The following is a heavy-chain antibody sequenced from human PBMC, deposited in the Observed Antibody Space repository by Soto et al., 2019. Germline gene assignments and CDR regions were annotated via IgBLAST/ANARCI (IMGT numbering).Heavy chain of an antibody. CDR1: GFTFSSYS. V-gene: IGHV3-48*01. CDR3: ARERMTTVTTAFDY. Sequence: EVQLVESGGGLVQPGGSLRLSCAASGFTFSSYSMNWVRQAPGKGLEWVSYISSSSSTIYYADSVKGRFTISRDNAKNSRYLQMNSLRAEDTAVYYCARERMTTVTTAFDYWGQGTLVTVSS. J-gene: IGHJ4*02. CDR2: ISSSSSTI. D-gene: IGHD4-17*01.